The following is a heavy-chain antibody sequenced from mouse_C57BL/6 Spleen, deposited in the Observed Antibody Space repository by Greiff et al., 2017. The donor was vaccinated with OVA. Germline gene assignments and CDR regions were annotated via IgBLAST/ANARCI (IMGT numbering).Heavy chain of an antibody. V-gene: IGHV1-15*01. CDR2: IDPETGGT. J-gene: IGHJ2*01. CDR3: TRGTTVVATDY. Sequence: QVQLKQPGAELVRPGASVTLSCKASGYTFTDYEMHWVKQTPVHGLEWIGAIDPETGGTAYNQKFKGKAILTADKSSSTAYMELRSLTSEDSAVYYCTRGTTVVATDYWGQGTTLTVSS. D-gene: IGHD1-1*01. CDR1: GYTFTDYE.